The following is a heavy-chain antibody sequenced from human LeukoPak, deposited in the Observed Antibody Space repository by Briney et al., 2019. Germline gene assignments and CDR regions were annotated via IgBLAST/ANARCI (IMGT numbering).Heavy chain of an antibody. CDR2: IFYSGST. Sequence: SETLSLTCAVSGDSISPYYWSWIRQPPGKGLEWIGYIFYSGSTSYNPSLKSRVTISVDTSKNQFSLVLSSVNDADTAIYYCHSRFLEWLLDYWGQGTLVTVSS. CDR1: GDSISPYY. CDR3: HSRFLEWLLDY. V-gene: IGHV4-59*08. J-gene: IGHJ4*02. D-gene: IGHD3-3*01.